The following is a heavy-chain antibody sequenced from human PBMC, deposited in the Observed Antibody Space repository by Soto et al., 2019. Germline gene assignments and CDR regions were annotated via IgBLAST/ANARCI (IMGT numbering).Heavy chain of an antibody. Sequence: GGSLRLSCAASGFTFSSYGMHWVRQAPGKGLEWVAVISYDGSNKYYADSVKGRFTISRDNSKNTLYLQMNSLRAEDTAVYYCAKDPQDPSYYFDYWGQGTLVTVSS. J-gene: IGHJ4*02. CDR1: GFTFSSYG. V-gene: IGHV3-30*18. CDR3: AKDPQDPSYYFDY. CDR2: ISYDGSNK.